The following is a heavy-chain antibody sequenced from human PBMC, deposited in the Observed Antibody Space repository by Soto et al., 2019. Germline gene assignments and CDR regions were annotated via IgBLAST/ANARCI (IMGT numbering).Heavy chain of an antibody. J-gene: IGHJ6*02. CDR3: ARGSGGQQLALADDYYGMSV. CDR2: ISSSSSYT. V-gene: IGHV3-11*05. Sequence: QVQLVESGGGLVKPGGSLRLSCAASGFTFSDYYMSWLRQAPGKGLEWVSYISSSSSYTNYADSVKGRFTTSSNNANNTRSLQVNSRIAGATSVYYCARGSGGQQLALADDYYGMSVWGRGTTVTFSS. CDR1: GFTFSDYY. D-gene: IGHD6-13*01.